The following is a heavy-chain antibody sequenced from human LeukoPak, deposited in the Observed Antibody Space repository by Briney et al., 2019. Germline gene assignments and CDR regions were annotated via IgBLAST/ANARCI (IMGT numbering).Heavy chain of an antibody. Sequence: GGSLRLSCAASGFTFNIYTMSWVRQAPGKGLEWVSAIVGNGVTFYTDSVKGRFTISRDNAKNTLYLRMNSLRADDTAIYYCAKGSEQWELYDYWGQGTLVTVSS. CDR2: IVGNGVT. D-gene: IGHD1-26*01. CDR3: AKGSEQWELYDY. CDR1: GFTFNIYT. V-gene: IGHV3-23*01. J-gene: IGHJ4*02.